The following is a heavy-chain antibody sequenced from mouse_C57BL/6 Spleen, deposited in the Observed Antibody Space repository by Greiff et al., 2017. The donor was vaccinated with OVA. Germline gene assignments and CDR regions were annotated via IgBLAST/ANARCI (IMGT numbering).Heavy chain of an antibody. CDR1: GYTFTSYW. V-gene: IGHV1-61*01. CDR2: IYPSDSET. Sequence: QVQLKQPGAELVRPGSSVKLSCKASGYTFTSYWMDWVKQRPGQGLERIGNIYPSDSETHYNQKFKDKATLTVDKSSSTAYMQLSSLTSEDSAVYYCAIRVFDYWGQGTTLTVSS. CDR3: AIRVFDY. J-gene: IGHJ2*01.